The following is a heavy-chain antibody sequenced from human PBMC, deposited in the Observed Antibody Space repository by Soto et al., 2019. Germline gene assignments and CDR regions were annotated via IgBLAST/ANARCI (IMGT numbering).Heavy chain of an antibody. CDR2: IWYDGSNK. D-gene: IGHD6-13*01. V-gene: IGHV3-33*01. CDR1: GFTFSSYG. J-gene: IGHJ3*02. Sequence: QVQLVESGGGVVQPGRSLRLSCAASGFTFSSYGMHWVRQAPGKGLEWVAVIWYDGSNKYYADSVKGRFTISRDNSKNTLYLQMYSLRAEDTAVYYCARDKLIAAAGMGGDAFDIWGQGTMVTVSS. CDR3: ARDKLIAAAGMGGDAFDI.